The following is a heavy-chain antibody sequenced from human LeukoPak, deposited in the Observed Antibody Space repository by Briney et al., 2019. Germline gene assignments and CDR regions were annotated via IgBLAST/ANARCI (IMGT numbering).Heavy chain of an antibody. V-gene: IGHV1-69*05. CDR3: ARDLLSYYYDSSGYGEGYYYMDV. J-gene: IGHJ6*03. D-gene: IGHD3-22*01. CDR2: IIPIFGTA. CDR1: GGTFSSYA. Sequence: ASMKDSCKASGGTFSSYAISWVRQAPGQGLEWMGGIIPIFGTANYAQKFQGRVTITTDESTSTAYMELSSLRSEDTAVYYCARDLLSYYYDSSGYGEGYYYMDVWGKGTTVTVSS.